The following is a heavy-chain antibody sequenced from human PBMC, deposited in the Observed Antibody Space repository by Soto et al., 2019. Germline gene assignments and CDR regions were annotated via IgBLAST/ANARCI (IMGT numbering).Heavy chain of an antibody. Sequence: PSETLSLTCTVSGGSISSSSYYWGWIRQPPGKGLEWIGSIYYSGSTYYNPSLKSRVTISVDTSKNQFSLKLSSVTAADTAVYYCAREVYYDFWSGSNYYYGMDVWGQGTRVTVSS. J-gene: IGHJ6*02. V-gene: IGHV4-39*02. CDR3: AREVYYDFWSGSNYYYGMDV. CDR2: IYYSGST. CDR1: GGSISSSSYY. D-gene: IGHD3-3*01.